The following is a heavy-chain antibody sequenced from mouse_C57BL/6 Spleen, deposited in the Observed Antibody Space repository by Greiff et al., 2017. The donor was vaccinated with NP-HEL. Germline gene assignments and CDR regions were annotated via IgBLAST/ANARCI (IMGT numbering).Heavy chain of an antibody. J-gene: IGHJ4*01. CDR2: ISDGGSYT. Sequence: EVQVVESGGGLVKPGGSLKLSCAASGFTFSSYAMSWVRQTPEKRLEWVATISDGGSYTYYPDNVKGRFTISRDNAKNNLYLQMSHLKSEDTAMYYCARGGLYYGHDGDAMDYWGQGTSVTVSS. CDR1: GFTFSSYA. V-gene: IGHV5-4*01. D-gene: IGHD2-2*01. CDR3: ARGGLYYGHDGDAMDY.